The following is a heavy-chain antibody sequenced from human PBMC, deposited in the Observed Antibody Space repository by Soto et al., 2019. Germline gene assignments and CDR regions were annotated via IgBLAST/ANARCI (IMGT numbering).Heavy chain of an antibody. CDR2: ISAYNGNT. V-gene: IGHV1-18*01. Sequence: QVQLVQSGAEVKKPGASVKVSCKASGYTFTSYGISWVRQAPGQGLEWMGWISAYNGNTNYAQKLQGRVTMTTDTSTSKALNELRSLRTDDTAVDFCAGQTISPPRLHLGEFDYWGQGTLVTVSS. CDR3: AGQTISPPRLHLGEFDY. J-gene: IGHJ4*02. CDR1: GYTFTSYG. D-gene: IGHD3-16*01.